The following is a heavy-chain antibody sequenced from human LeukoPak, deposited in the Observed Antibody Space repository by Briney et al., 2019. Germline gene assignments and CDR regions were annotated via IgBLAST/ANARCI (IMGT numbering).Heavy chain of an antibody. CDR1: GGTFSSYA. CDR2: IIPIFGTA. J-gene: IGHJ3*02. D-gene: IGHD5-18*01. CDR3: ASPITAMVNDAFDI. V-gene: IGHV1-69*13. Sequence: GASVKVSCKASGGTFSSYAIRWVREALGQGLEWMGGIIPIFGTANYAQKFQGRVTITADESTSTAYMELSSLRSEDTAVYYCASPITAMVNDAFDIWGQGTMVTVSS.